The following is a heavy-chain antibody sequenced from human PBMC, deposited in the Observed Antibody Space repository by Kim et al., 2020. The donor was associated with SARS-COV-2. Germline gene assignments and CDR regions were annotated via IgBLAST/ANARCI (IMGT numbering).Heavy chain of an antibody. CDR2: IKSKTDGGTT. V-gene: IGHV3-15*01. Sequence: GGSLRLSCAASGFTFSNAWMSWVRQAPGKGLEWVGRIKSKTDGGTTDYAAPVKGRFTISRDDSKNTLYLQMNSLKTEDTAVYYCTTAADSSGWYYFDYWGQGTLVTVSS. CDR1: GFTFSNAW. D-gene: IGHD6-19*01. J-gene: IGHJ4*02. CDR3: TTAADSSGWYYFDY.